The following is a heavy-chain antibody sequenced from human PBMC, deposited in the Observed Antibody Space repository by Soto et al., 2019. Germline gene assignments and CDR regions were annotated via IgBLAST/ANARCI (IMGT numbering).Heavy chain of an antibody. J-gene: IGHJ6*02. V-gene: IGHV3-30*18. CDR1: GFTFSSYG. D-gene: IGHD6-13*01. Sequence: QVQLVESVGGVVQPGRSLRLSCAASGFTFSSYGMHWVRQAPGKGLEWVAVISYDGSNKYYADSVKGRFTISRDNSKNTLYLQMNSLRAEDTAVYYCAKDYGVAAARYYYYGMDVWGQGTTVTVSS. CDR2: ISYDGSNK. CDR3: AKDYGVAAARYYYYGMDV.